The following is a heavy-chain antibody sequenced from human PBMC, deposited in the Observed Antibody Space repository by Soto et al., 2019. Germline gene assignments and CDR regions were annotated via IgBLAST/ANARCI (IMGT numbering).Heavy chain of an antibody. CDR1: GFTFSSYG. D-gene: IGHD4-17*01. V-gene: IGHV3-33*01. CDR3: ARPALRATVTLSRFDP. Sequence: PGGSLRLSCAASGFTFSSYGMHWVRQAPGKGLEWVAVIWYDGSNKYYADSVKGRFTISRDNSKNTLYLQMNSLRAEDTAVYYCARPALRATVTLSRFDPWGQGTLVTVYS. CDR2: IWYDGSNK. J-gene: IGHJ5*02.